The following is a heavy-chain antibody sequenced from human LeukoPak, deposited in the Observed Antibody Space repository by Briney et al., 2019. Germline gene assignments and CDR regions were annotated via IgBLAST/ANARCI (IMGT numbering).Heavy chain of an antibody. CDR2: ISGSGGST. CDR3: AKALAYCGGDCYSGDAFDI. J-gene: IGHJ3*02. V-gene: IGHV3-23*01. CDR1: GFTFSSYG. Sequence: GGSPRLSCAASGFTFSSYGMSWVRQAPGKGLEWVSAISGSGGSTYYADSVKGRFTISRDNSKNTLYLQMNSLRAEDTAVYYCAKALAYCGGDCYSGDAFDIWGQGTMVTVSS. D-gene: IGHD2-21*02.